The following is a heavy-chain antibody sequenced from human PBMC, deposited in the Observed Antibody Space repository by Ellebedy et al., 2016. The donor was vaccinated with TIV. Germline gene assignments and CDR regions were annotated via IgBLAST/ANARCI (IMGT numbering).Heavy chain of an antibody. CDR2: IYPGDSDS. Sequence: GESLKISCKVSGYTFTNYWIGWVRQMPGKGLEWMGIIYPGDSDSRYTPSFRGQVTMSADKSISTAYLQWSSLKASDTAIYYCARTSGYSGNWGLDLWGQGTLVTVSS. D-gene: IGHD6-13*01. J-gene: IGHJ5*02. CDR1: GYTFTNYW. V-gene: IGHV5-51*01. CDR3: ARTSGYSGNWGLDL.